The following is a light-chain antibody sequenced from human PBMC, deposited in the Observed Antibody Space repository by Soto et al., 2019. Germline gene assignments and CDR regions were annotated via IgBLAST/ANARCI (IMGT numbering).Light chain of an antibody. CDR2: KNN. CDR1: GSNVGASYD. V-gene: IGLV1-40*01. CDR3: QSYDNILSGPL. J-gene: IGLJ3*02. Sequence: QFVLTQPPSVSGAPGQTITMSCTGSGSNVGASYDVHWYQVLPGAGPRLLIYKNNNRPSGVPDRFSGSKSGTSASLAITGLRAEDEADYYCQSYDNILSGPLFGGATKLTVL.